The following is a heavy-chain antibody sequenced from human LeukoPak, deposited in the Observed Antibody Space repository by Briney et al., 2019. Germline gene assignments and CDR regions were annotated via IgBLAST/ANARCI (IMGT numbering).Heavy chain of an antibody. CDR3: TKLARAPRDFDY. V-gene: IGHV3-72*01. D-gene: IGHD3-10*01. CDR1: GFTFSDHY. J-gene: IGHJ4*01. CDR2: SRDKGNSYTT. Sequence: GGSLRLSCAASGFTFSDHYIDWVRQAPGKGLEGVGLSRDKGNSYTTAYAASVRGRFTISRDDSKNSLYLQMNSLKIEDTAVYYCTKLARAPRDFDYWGQGTLVTVSS.